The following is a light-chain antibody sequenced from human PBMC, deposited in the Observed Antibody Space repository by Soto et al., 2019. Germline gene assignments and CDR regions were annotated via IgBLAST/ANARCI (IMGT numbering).Light chain of an antibody. V-gene: IGKV3-11*01. Sequence: EIVLTQSPVTLSLSPGQRATLSCRASQSVSTYLAWYQQRPGQAPRLLISDASHRATGIPPRFSGSGSGTDFTLTISSLXXEDFAVYYCQHRSNWPLTFGGGTKV. CDR1: QSVSTY. CDR3: QHRSNWPLT. J-gene: IGKJ4*01. CDR2: DAS.